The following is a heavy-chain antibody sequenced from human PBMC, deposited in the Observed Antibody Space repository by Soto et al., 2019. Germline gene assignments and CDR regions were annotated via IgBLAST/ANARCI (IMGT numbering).Heavy chain of an antibody. CDR1: GYTFTDYY. D-gene: IGHD6-19*01. J-gene: IGHJ4*02. CDR2: INSNSGDT. V-gene: IGHV1-2*02. CDR3: ARDDGTRAGSYFDF. Sequence: QVQLVQSGAEVEKPGASVKVSCKTSGYTFTDYYIHWVRRAPGQGLGWMGWINSNSGDTRSAQRFQDRVTMTRDTSITTAYLELTRLTSDDTAVYYCARDDGTRAGSYFDFWGQGTLITVSA.